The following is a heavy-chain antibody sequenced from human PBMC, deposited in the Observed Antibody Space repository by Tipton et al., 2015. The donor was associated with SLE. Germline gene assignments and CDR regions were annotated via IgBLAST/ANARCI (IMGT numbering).Heavy chain of an antibody. CDR2: IRSKANSYAT. J-gene: IGHJ4*02. CDR3: TRPHSSGSPPDY. CDR1: GFTFSGSA. Sequence: AVSGFTFSGSAMHWVRQASGKGLEWVGRIRSKANSYATAYAASVKGRFTISRDDSKNTAYLQMNSLKTEDTAVYYCTRPHSSGSPPDYWGQGTLVTVSS. D-gene: IGHD3-22*01. V-gene: IGHV3-73*01.